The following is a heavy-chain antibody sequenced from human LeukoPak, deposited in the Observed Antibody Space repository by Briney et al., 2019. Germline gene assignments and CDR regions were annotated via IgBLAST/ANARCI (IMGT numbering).Heavy chain of an antibody. Sequence: GGSLRLSCAASGFAFSSYEMNWVRQAPGMGLEWVSYISGSGDSIHYADSVKGRFTTSRDNAEGSLYLQMNSLRAEDTALYYCAREQTGCGGDCYDYWGQGILVTVSS. V-gene: IGHV3-48*03. CDR2: ISGSGDSI. J-gene: IGHJ4*02. CDR1: GFAFSSYE. D-gene: IGHD2-21*01. CDR3: AREQTGCGGDCYDY.